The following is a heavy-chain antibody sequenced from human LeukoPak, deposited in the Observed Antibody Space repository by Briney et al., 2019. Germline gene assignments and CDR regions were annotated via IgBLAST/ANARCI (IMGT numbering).Heavy chain of an antibody. CDR1: GFIFSSYS. CDR2: ISGGGGNI. D-gene: IGHD1-1*01. Sequence: GGSLRLSCAASGFIFSSYSMNWVRQAPGKGLEWISYISGGGGNIHYADSVEGRFTISRDNAKTSVYLQMNSLRAEDSAVYYCARDFNWAFDFWAREYWSPSPQ. J-gene: IGHJ4*02. V-gene: IGHV3-48*01. CDR3: ARDFNWAFDF.